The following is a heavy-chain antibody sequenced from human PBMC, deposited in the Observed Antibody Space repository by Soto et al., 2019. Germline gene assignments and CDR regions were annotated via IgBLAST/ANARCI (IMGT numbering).Heavy chain of an antibody. Sequence: EVQLLESGGGLAQPGGSLTLSCAASGFTFSSYAMHWVRQAPGRGLEWVSTISGSGINIYYAESVQGRFIISRDNSQNTLLLQMSSLRVEDAAKYDFATDAFGGASDYWGQGTQVTVSS. CDR1: GFTFSSYA. V-gene: IGHV3-23*01. D-gene: IGHD3-16*01. CDR3: ATDAFGGASDY. CDR2: ISGSGINI. J-gene: IGHJ4*02.